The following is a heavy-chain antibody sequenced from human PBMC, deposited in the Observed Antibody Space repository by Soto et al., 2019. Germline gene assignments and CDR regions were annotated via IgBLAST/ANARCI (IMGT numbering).Heavy chain of an antibody. CDR1: GFTFSTYV. J-gene: IGHJ4*02. CDR3: AKGGRGGGPPPSIYYFDY. CDR2: ISGSGDST. D-gene: IGHD3-16*01. Sequence: EVHLLESGGGLVQPGGSLRLSCAASGFTFSTYVMSWVRQAPGKGLEWVSSISGSGDSTFYADSVKGRFTISRDNSKKTVDPQMNRPRVEETARYPCAKGGRGGGPPPSIYYFDYWGQGALVTVSS. V-gene: IGHV3-23*01.